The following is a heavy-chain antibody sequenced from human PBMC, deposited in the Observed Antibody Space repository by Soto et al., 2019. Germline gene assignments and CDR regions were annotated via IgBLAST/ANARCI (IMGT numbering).Heavy chain of an antibody. Sequence: GGSLRLSCAASGFTYNNYAMTWVRQAPGKGLEWVSSTSGSGGSTYYADSVKGRFTISRDNSKNTLFLQMKSLRAEDTALYFCENGPQYYYDSSDYYDYWGRGTLVIVSS. CDR2: TSGSGGST. CDR3: ENGPQYYYDSSDYYDY. J-gene: IGHJ4*02. V-gene: IGHV3-23*01. CDR1: GFTYNNYA. D-gene: IGHD3-22*01.